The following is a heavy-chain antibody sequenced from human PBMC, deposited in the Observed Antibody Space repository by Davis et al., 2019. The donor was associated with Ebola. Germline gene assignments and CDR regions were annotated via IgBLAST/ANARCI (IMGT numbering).Heavy chain of an antibody. CDR2: ISYSGST. Sequence: PGGSLRLSCAVYGGSFSGYYWSWIRQPPGKGLEWIGYISYSGSTNYRPSLKSRVTISLDTSKNEFSLMLGSVTVADTAVYHCARSGGYASPFDNWGQGSLVTVSS. V-gene: IGHV4-59*01. CDR3: ARSGGYASPFDN. CDR1: GGSFSGYY. D-gene: IGHD6-25*01. J-gene: IGHJ4*02.